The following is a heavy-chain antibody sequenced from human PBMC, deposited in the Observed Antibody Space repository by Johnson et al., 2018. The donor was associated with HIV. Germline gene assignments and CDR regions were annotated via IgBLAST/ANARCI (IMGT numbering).Heavy chain of an antibody. CDR1: GFTFDDYA. Sequence: QVQLVESGGGLVQPGRSLRLSCAASGFTFDDYAMHWVRQAPGKGLEWVAVISYDGSNKYYADSVKGRFTISRDNAKNTLDLQMNSLRAEDTALYYCAKDMSRIAGGRDAFDIWGQGTMVTVSS. V-gene: IGHV3-30-3*01. CDR2: ISYDGSNK. CDR3: AKDMSRIAGGRDAFDI. J-gene: IGHJ3*02. D-gene: IGHD6-13*01.